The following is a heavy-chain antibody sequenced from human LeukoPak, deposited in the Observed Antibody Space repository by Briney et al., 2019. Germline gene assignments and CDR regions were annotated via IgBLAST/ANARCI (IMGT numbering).Heavy chain of an antibody. CDR2: ISGSGGST. CDR3: ARDKSYFGPDI. Sequence: GGSLRLSCAASGSTFSSYAMSWVRRAPGKGLEWVSAISGSGGSTYYADSVKGRFTISRDNSKNTLYLQMNSLRAEDTAVYYCARDKSYFGPDIWGQGTMVTVSS. V-gene: IGHV3-23*01. D-gene: IGHD3-9*01. J-gene: IGHJ3*02. CDR1: GSTFSSYA.